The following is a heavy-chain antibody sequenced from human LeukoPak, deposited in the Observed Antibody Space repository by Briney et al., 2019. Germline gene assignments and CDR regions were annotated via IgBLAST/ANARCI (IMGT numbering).Heavy chain of an antibody. CDR3: AIAAYYDSSGYWGYYFDY. CDR2: IKQDGSEK. Sequence: GGSLRLSCAASGLTFSCYWMSWVRQAPGKGLEWVANIKQDGSEKYYVDSVKGRFTISRDNAKNSLSLQMNSLRAEDTAVYYCAIAAYYDSSGYWGYYFDYWGQGTLVTVSS. CDR1: GLTFSCYW. J-gene: IGHJ4*02. V-gene: IGHV3-7*01. D-gene: IGHD3-22*01.